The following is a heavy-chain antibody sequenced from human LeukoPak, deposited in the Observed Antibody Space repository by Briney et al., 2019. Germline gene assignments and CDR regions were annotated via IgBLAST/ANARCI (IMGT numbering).Heavy chain of an antibody. CDR2: ISGSVSGSGGNT. Sequence: PGGSLRLSCAASGFTFSNYAVSWVRQAPGKGLEWVSAISGSVSGSGGNTYYADSVKGRFTISRDNSKNTLFLQMNSLRAEDTAVYYCAKVDDSTVYPQLPFYYGGQGTLVNVSS. CDR1: GFTFSNYA. V-gene: IGHV3-23*01. D-gene: IGHD3-22*01. J-gene: IGHJ4*02. CDR3: AKVDDSTVYPQLPFYY.